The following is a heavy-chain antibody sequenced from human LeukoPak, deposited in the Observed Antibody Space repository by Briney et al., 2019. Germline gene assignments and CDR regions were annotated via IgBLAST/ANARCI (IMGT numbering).Heavy chain of an antibody. D-gene: IGHD6-19*01. Sequence: SETLSLTCTVSGCSISSYYWSWIRQPAGKGLEWIGRIYTSGSTNYNPSLKSRVTMSVDTSKNQFSLKLSSVTAADTAVYYCARVNSRGWPDRDWGQGTLVTVSS. CDR1: GCSISSYY. J-gene: IGHJ4*02. CDR3: ARVNSRGWPDRD. V-gene: IGHV4-4*07. CDR2: IYTSGST.